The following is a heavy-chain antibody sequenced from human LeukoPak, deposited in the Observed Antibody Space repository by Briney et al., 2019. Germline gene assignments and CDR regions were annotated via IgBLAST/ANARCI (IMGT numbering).Heavy chain of an antibody. Sequence: GGSLRLSCAASGFTFSRYAMSWVRQAPGKGLEWVSGLSGSGATTYFADSVKGRFTISRDNSKNTLYLQMDSLSAEDTAVHYCAKTNTIFGVVGFFDYWGQGTLVTVSS. CDR3: AKTNTIFGVVGFFDY. D-gene: IGHD3-3*01. CDR2: LSGSGATT. V-gene: IGHV3-23*01. J-gene: IGHJ4*02. CDR1: GFTFSRYA.